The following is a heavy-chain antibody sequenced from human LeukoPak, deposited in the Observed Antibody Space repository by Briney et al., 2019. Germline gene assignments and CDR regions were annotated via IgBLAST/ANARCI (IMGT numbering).Heavy chain of an antibody. D-gene: IGHD2-15*01. V-gene: IGHV4-34*01. CDR2: INHSGST. Sequence: SETLSLTCAVYGGSFSGYYWSWIRQPPGKGLEWIGEINHSGSTNYNPSLKSRVTISVDTSKNQFSLKLSSVTAADTAVYYCARDSRHGRWWGQKYFQHWGQGTLVNVSS. CDR3: ARDSRHGRWWGQKYFQH. CDR1: GGSFSGYY. J-gene: IGHJ1*01.